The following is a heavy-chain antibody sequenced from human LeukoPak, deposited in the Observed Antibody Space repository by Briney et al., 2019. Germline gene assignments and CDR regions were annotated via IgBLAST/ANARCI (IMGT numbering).Heavy chain of an antibody. CDR3: ARVKDPGGYYYYYYMDV. V-gene: IGHV4-59*12. Sequence: SETLSLTCTVSGGSISSYYWSWIRQPPGKGLEWIGYIYYSGSTNYNPSLKSRVTISVDTSKNQFSLKLSSVTAADTAMYYCARVKDPGGYYYYYYMDVWGKGTTATVSS. D-gene: IGHD3-16*01. CDR1: GGSISSYY. J-gene: IGHJ6*03. CDR2: IYYSGST.